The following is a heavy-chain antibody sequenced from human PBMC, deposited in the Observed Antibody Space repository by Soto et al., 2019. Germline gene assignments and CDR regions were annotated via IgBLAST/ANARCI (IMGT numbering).Heavy chain of an antibody. CDR3: ARVKDYYDSSGYHNWFDP. J-gene: IGHJ5*02. Sequence: PSETLSLTCAVSGGSISSGGYSWSWLRQPPGKGLEWIGYIYHSGSTYYNPSLKSRVTISVDRSKNQFSLKLSSVTAADTAVYYCARVKDYYDSSGYHNWFDPWGQGTLVTVSS. CDR2: IYHSGST. D-gene: IGHD3-22*01. CDR1: GGSISSGGYS. V-gene: IGHV4-30-2*01.